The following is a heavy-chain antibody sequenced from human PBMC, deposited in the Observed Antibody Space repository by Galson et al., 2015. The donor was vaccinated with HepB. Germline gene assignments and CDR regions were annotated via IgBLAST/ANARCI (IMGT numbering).Heavy chain of an antibody. CDR1: GFTFGSYS. Sequence: SLRLSCAASGFTFGSYSMNWVRQAPGKGLEWVSSISSSSSYIYYADSVKGRFTISRDNAKNSLYLQMNSLRAEDTAVYYCARDQFNYYDSSGRPRNYYYGMDVWGQGTTVTVSS. CDR3: ARDQFNYYDSSGRPRNYYYGMDV. V-gene: IGHV3-21*01. J-gene: IGHJ6*02. CDR2: ISSSSSYI. D-gene: IGHD3-22*01.